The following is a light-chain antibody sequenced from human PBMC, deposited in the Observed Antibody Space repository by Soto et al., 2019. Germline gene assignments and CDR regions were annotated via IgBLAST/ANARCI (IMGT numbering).Light chain of an antibody. J-gene: IGKJ2*01. Sequence: EIVLTQSPATLSLSPGERATLSCRASQSISSYLAWYQQKRGQAPRLLIYDASNRATGIPARFSGSGSGTDFTLTISSLETEDFALYYCQHYFNWPYTFGQGTKLEIK. CDR2: DAS. CDR1: QSISSY. V-gene: IGKV3-11*01. CDR3: QHYFNWPYT.